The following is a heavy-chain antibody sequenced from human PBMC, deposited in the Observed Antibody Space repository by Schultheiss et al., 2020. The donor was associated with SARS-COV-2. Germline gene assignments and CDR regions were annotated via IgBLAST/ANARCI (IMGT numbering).Heavy chain of an antibody. CDR2: ISYDGSNK. CDR1: GFTFSSYG. J-gene: IGHJ4*02. Sequence: GGSLRLSCAASGFTFSSYGMHWVRQAPGKGLEWVAVISYDGSNKYYADSVKGRFTISRDNAKNSLYLQMNSLRAEDTAVYYCATEMATTSYYFDYWGQGTLVTVSS. V-gene: IGHV3-33*05. CDR3: ATEMATTSYYFDY. D-gene: IGHD5-24*01.